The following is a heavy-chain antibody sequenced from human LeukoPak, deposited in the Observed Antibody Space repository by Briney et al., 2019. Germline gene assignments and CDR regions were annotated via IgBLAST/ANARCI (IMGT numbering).Heavy chain of an antibody. CDR3: ARDRAYDILTGYYGTQSEMYYFDS. CDR1: GYTFTSYY. Sequence: ASVKVSCKASGYTFTSYYMHWVRQAPGQGLEWMGIIKPSGGSTRYAQKFQGRITMTRDMSTSTVYMELSSLRSEDTAVYYCARDRAYDILTGYYGTQSEMYYFDSWGQGTLVTVSS. CDR2: IKPSGGST. D-gene: IGHD3-9*01. J-gene: IGHJ4*02. V-gene: IGHV1-46*01.